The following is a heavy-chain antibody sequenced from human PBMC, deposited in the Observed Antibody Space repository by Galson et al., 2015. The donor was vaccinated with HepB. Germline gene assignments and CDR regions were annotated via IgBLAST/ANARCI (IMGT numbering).Heavy chain of an antibody. CDR2: ISYDGSNK. CDR1: GFTFSSYG. J-gene: IGHJ5*02. Sequence: SLRLSGAASGFTFSSYGMHWVRQAPGKGLEWVAVISYDGSNKYYADSVKGRFTISRDNSKNTLYLQMNSLRAEDTAVYYCAKDAVYAASLVNWFDPWGQGTLVTVSS. CDR3: AKDAVYAASLVNWFDP. D-gene: IGHD2-8*01. V-gene: IGHV3-30*18.